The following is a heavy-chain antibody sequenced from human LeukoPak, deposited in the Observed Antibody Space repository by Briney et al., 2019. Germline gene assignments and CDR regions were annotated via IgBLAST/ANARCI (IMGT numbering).Heavy chain of an antibody. J-gene: IGHJ3*02. V-gene: IGHV1-69*04. Sequence: SVKVSCKASGGTFSSYAISWVRQAPGQGLEWMGRIIPILGIANYAQKFQGRVTITADKSTSTAYMELSSLRSEDTAVYYCAREDPPIMIVVGGDAFDIWGQGTMVTVSS. CDR2: IIPILGIA. D-gene: IGHD3-22*01. CDR3: AREDPPIMIVVGGDAFDI. CDR1: GGTFSSYA.